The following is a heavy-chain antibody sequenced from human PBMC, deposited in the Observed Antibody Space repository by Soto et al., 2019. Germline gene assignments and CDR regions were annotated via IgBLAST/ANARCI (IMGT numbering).Heavy chain of an antibody. V-gene: IGHV1-2*02. Sequence: EASVKVSCKASGYTFTGYYMHWVRQAPGQGLEWMGWINPNSGGTNYAQKFQGRVTMTRDTSISTAYMELSRLRSDDTAVYYCARDGRWLQAYYYYYGMDVWGQGTTVTVSS. CDR3: ARDGRWLQAYYYYYGMDV. CDR2: INPNSGGT. D-gene: IGHD5-12*01. J-gene: IGHJ6*02. CDR1: GYTFTGYY.